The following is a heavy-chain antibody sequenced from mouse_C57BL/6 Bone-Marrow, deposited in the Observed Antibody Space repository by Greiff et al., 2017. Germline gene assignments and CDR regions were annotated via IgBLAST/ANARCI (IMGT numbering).Heavy chain of an antibody. J-gene: IGHJ3*01. V-gene: IGHV5-9-1*02. D-gene: IGHD2-5*01. Sequence: EVKVVESGEGLVKPGGSLKLSCAASGFTFSSYAMSWVRQTPEKRLEWVAYISSGGDYIYYADTVKGRFTISRDNARNTLYLQMSSLKSEDTAMYYCTREDYYSNYLAYWGQGTLVTVSA. CDR3: TREDYYSNYLAY. CDR2: ISSGGDYI. CDR1: GFTFSSYA.